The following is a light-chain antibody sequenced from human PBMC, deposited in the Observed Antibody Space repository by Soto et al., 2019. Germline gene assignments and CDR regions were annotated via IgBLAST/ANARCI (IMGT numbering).Light chain of an antibody. CDR2: DAS. CDR1: QSISSY. J-gene: IGKJ1*01. CDR3: QQSYSTPWT. V-gene: IGKV1-39*01. Sequence: DIQMTQSPSSLSASVGDRVTITCRASQSISSYLNWYQQKPGKAPKLLIYDASSLQSGVPSRFSGSGSGTDFTLTISSLQPEDFATYYCQQSYSTPWTVGQGTKVEIK.